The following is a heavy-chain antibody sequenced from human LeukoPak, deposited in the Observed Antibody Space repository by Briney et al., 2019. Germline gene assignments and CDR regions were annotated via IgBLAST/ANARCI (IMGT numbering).Heavy chain of an antibody. V-gene: IGHV3-30*03. CDR1: GFTFSSYG. Sequence: GGSLRLSCAASGFTFSSYGMHWVRQAPGKGLEWVAVISYDGSNKYYADSVKGRFTISRDNSKNTLHLQMSSLRAEDTAVYYCVQRGGLDYWGQGTLVTVSS. J-gene: IGHJ4*02. CDR2: ISYDGSNK. CDR3: VQRGGLDY. D-gene: IGHD3-16*01.